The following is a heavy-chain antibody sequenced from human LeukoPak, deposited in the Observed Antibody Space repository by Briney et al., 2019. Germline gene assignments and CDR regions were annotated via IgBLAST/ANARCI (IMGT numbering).Heavy chain of an antibody. J-gene: IGHJ4*02. CDR3: ARVRIMITFGGVIAPVEFDY. D-gene: IGHD3-16*02. Sequence: PSETLSLTCTVSGGSISSYYWNWIRQPPGKGLEWIGFIYYSGTTNYNPSLKSRVTISVDTSKNQFSLKLSSVTAADTAVYYCARVRIMITFGGVIAPVEFDYWGQGTLVTVSS. V-gene: IGHV4-59*12. CDR1: GGSISSYY. CDR2: IYYSGTT.